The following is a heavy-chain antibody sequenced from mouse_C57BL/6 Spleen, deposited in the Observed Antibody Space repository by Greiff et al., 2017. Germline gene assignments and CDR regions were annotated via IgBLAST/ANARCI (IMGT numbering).Heavy chain of an antibody. D-gene: IGHD1-1*01. V-gene: IGHV1-62-2*01. CDR1: GYTFTEYT. CDR2: FYPGSGSI. J-gene: IGHJ1*03. Sequence: QVQLQQSGAELVKPGASVKLSCKASGYTFTEYTIHWVKQRSGQGLEWIGWFYPGSGSIKYNEKFKDKATLTADKSSSTVYMELSRLTSEDSAVXFCARHEEVIYHYGSSPSYFDVWGTGTTVTVSS. CDR3: ARHEEVIYHYGSSPSYFDV.